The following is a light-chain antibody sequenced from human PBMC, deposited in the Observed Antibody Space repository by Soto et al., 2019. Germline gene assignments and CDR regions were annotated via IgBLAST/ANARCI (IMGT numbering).Light chain of an antibody. CDR3: QSYDSSLSAVV. Sequence: QPVLTQPPSVSGAPGQRVTISCTGSSSNIGAGYDVHWYQQLPGTAPKLLIYGNSNRPSGVPDRFSGSKSSTSASLAITGLQAEDEADYYCQSYDSSLSAVVFGGGTKVTVL. CDR2: GNS. J-gene: IGLJ2*01. CDR1: SSNIGAGYD. V-gene: IGLV1-40*01.